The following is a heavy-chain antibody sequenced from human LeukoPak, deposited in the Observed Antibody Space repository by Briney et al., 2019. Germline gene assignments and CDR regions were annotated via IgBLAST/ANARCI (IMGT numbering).Heavy chain of an antibody. CDR3: ARGGYSYGWFDY. CDR2: IIPIFGTA. D-gene: IGHD5-18*01. Sequence: ASVKVSCKASGGTFSSYAISWVRQAPGQGLEWMGGIIPIFGTANYAQKFQGRVTITADESTSTAYMVLSSLRSEDTAVYYCARGGYSYGWFDYWGQGTLVTVSS. J-gene: IGHJ4*02. CDR1: GGTFSSYA. V-gene: IGHV1-69*01.